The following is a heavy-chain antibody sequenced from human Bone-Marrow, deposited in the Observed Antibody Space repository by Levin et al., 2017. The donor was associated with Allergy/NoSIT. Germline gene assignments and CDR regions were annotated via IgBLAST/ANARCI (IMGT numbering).Heavy chain of an antibody. J-gene: IGHJ4*02. CDR2: ISWNSGSI. D-gene: IGHD2-2*01. CDR3: AKDYCSSTSCYYNY. V-gene: IGHV3-9*01. Sequence: HPGGSLRLSCAASGFTFDDYAMHWVRQAPGKGLEWVSGISWNSGSIGYADSVKGRFTISRDNAKNSLYLQMNSLRAEDTALYYCAKDYCSSTSCYYNYWGQGTLVTVSS. CDR1: GFTFDDYA.